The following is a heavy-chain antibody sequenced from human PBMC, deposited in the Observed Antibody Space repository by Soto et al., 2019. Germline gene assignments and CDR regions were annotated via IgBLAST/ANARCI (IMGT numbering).Heavy chain of an antibody. CDR3: ASLRFLEWLLSPLDY. Sequence: QLQLQESGPGLVKPSETLSLTCTVSGGSISSSSYYWGWIRQPPGKGLEWIGSIYYSGSTYYNPSLQSRVTISVDTSKNQVSLKLSSVTAADTAVYYCASLRFLEWLLSPLDYWGQGTLVTVSS. J-gene: IGHJ4*02. CDR1: GGSISSSSYY. CDR2: IYYSGST. V-gene: IGHV4-39*01. D-gene: IGHD3-3*01.